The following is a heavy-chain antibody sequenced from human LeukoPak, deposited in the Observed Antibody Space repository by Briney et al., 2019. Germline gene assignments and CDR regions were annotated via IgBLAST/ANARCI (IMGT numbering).Heavy chain of an antibody. CDR2: IYPGDSDT. Sequence: GESLKISCEASGYSFTSYWIGWVRQMPGKGLEWMGIIYPGDSDTRYSPSFQGQVTISADKSISTAYLQWSSLKASDTAMYYCARRNPQLAVDYWAREPWSPSPQ. CDR3: ARRNPQLAVDY. J-gene: IGHJ4*02. CDR1: GYSFTSYW. V-gene: IGHV5-51*01.